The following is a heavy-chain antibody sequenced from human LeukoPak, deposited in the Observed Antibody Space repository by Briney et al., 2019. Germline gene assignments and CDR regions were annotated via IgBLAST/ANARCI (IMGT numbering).Heavy chain of an antibody. J-gene: IGHJ5*02. V-gene: IGHV3-30-3*01. Sequence: GGSLRLSCAASGFTFSSYAMHWVRQAPGKGLEWVAVISYDGSNKYYADSVKGRFTISRDNSKNTLYLQMNSLRAEDTAVYYCARGLLGDILPSNWFDPWGQGTLVTVSS. D-gene: IGHD3-9*01. CDR3: ARGLLGDILPSNWFDP. CDR2: ISYDGSNK. CDR1: GFTFSSYA.